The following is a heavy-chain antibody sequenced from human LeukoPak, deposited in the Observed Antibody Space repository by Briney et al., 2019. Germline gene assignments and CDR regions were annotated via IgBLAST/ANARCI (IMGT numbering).Heavy chain of an antibody. V-gene: IGHV3-48*01. D-gene: IGHD3-22*01. J-gene: IGHJ4*02. CDR3: ARAQHFRLYDSSDYYPH. Sequence: GGSLRLSCVASGFTFSSYSMNWVRQAPGKGLEWVSYLSSSSGTIYYADSVKGRFTISRDNAKNSLYLQMNSLRAEDTAVYYCARAQHFRLYDSSDYYPHWGQGTLVTVSS. CDR1: GFTFSSYS. CDR2: LSSSSGTI.